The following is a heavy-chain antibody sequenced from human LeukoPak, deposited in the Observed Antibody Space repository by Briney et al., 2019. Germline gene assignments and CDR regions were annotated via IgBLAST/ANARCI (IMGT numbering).Heavy chain of an antibody. J-gene: IGHJ4*02. V-gene: IGHV3-23*01. Sequence: GGSLRLSCAASGFTFSSYGVSWVRQAPGKGLEWVSAISGSGGSAYYADSVKGRFTISRDNSKNTLYLQMNSLRAEDTAVYYCARPLSGYSSSLGYWGQGTLVTVSS. CDR2: ISGSGGSA. CDR1: GFTFSSYG. D-gene: IGHD6-6*01. CDR3: ARPLSGYSSSLGY.